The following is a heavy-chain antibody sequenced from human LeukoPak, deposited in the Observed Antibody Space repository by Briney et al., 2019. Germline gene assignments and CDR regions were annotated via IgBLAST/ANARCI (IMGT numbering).Heavy chain of an antibody. CDR3: AREEVGSGSYPNWFDP. J-gene: IGHJ5*02. V-gene: IGHV1-2*02. CDR1: GYTFTGYY. D-gene: IGHD3-10*01. CDR2: INPNSGGT. Sequence: ASVKVSCKASGYTFTGYYTHWVRQAPGQGLEWMGWINPNSGGTNYAQKFQGRVTMTRDTSISTAYMELSRLRSDDTAVYYCAREEVGSGSYPNWFDPWGQGTLVTVSS.